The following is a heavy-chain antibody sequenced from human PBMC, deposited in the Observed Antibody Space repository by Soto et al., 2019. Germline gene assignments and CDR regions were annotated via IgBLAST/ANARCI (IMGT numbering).Heavy chain of an antibody. CDR2: IYWDDDK. D-gene: IGHD2-15*01. Sequence: QVTLKESGPTLVKPTQTLTLTCTFSGFSLSTRGVGVGWIRQPPGKALEWLALIYWDDDKRYSPSLKSRLTITKDTSKNQLVLTMTNMDPVDTSTYYCVLYCSDGTCHLEYFQHWGQGTLVTVSS. J-gene: IGHJ1*01. V-gene: IGHV2-5*02. CDR3: VLYCSDGTCHLEYFQH. CDR1: GFSLSTRGVG.